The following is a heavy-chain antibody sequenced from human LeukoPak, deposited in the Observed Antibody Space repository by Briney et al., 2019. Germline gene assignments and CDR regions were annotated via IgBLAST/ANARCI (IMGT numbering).Heavy chain of an antibody. V-gene: IGHV3-53*01. CDR1: GFTVSSNY. J-gene: IGHJ6*02. Sequence: GSLRLSCAASGFTVSSNYMSWVRQAPGKGLEWVSVIYSGGSTYYADSVKGRFTISRDNSKNTLYLQMNSLRAEDTAVYYCARGCPYYYGMDVWGQGTTVTVSS. CDR2: IYSGGST. CDR3: ARGCPYYYGMDV.